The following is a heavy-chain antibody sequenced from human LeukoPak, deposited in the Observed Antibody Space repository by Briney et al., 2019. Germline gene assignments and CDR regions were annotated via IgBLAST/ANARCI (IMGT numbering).Heavy chain of an antibody. V-gene: IGHV4-59*01. CDR1: GGSISSYY. D-gene: IGHD5-24*01. CDR3: ARSVEMAAMPFDY. J-gene: IGHJ4*02. CDR2: IYYSGST. Sequence: SETLSLTCSVAGGSISSYYWSWTRQPPGKGLEWLGYIYYSGSTTLNTSLKSRSPISVDTSKNHFFLKLSPLTAADTAVYYCARSVEMAAMPFDYWGQGTLVTVSS.